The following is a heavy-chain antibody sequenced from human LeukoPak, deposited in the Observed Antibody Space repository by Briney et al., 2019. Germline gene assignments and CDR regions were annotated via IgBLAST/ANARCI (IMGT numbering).Heavy chain of an antibody. CDR2: INPNSGGT. CDR1: VYTFTGYY. V-gene: IGHV1-2*02. D-gene: IGHD3-3*01. CDR3: ARAPDFWSGYYTGRAFDI. Sequence: ASVKVSCKASVYTFTGYYMHWVRQAPGQGLEWMGWINPNSGGTNYAQKFQGRVTMTRDTSISTAYMELSRLRSDDTAVYYCARAPDFWSGYYTGRAFDIWGQGTMVTVSS. J-gene: IGHJ3*02.